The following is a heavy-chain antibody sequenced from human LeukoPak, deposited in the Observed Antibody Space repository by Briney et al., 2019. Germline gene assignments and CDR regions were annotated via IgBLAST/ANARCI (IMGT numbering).Heavy chain of an antibody. CDR3: AREGWELLFDY. CDR2: ISSSSSYI. D-gene: IGHD2-15*01. CDR1: GFTFSSYS. V-gene: IGHV3-21*01. Sequence: GGSLRLSCAASGFTFSSYSMNWVRQAPGKGPEWVSSISSSSSYIYYADSVKGRFTISRDNAKNPLYLQMNSLRAEDTAVYYCAREGWELLFDYWGQGTLVTVSS. J-gene: IGHJ4*02.